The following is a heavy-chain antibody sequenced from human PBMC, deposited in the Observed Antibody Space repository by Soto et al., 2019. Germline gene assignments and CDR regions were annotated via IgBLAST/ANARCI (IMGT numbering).Heavy chain of an antibody. D-gene: IGHD3-22*01. CDR3: ARGADYDSSGYYYYYFDY. V-gene: IGHV1-69*01. Sequence: QVQLVQSGAEVKKPGSSVKVSCKASGGTFSSYAISWVRQAPGQGLEWMGGIIPIFGTANYAQKFQGRVTITADESTCTAYMELSSLRSEDTAVYYCARGADYDSSGYYYYYFDYWGQGTLVTVSS. CDR2: IIPIFGTA. J-gene: IGHJ4*02. CDR1: GGTFSSYA.